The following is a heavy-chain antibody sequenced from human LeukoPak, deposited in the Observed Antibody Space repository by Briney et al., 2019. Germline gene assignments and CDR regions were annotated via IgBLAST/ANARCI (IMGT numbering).Heavy chain of an antibody. J-gene: IGHJ4*02. Sequence: SVKVSCKASGGTFSSYAISWVRQAPGQGLEWMGRIIPILGIANYAQKFQGRVTITADKSTSTAYMELSSLRSEDTAVYYCARDLERWLQPFRGYWGQGTLVTVSS. CDR2: IIPILGIA. CDR1: GGTFSSYA. V-gene: IGHV1-69*04. CDR3: ARDLERWLQPFRGY. D-gene: IGHD5-24*01.